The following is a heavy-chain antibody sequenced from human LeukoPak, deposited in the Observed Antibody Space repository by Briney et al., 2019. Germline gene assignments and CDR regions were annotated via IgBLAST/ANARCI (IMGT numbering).Heavy chain of an antibody. CDR1: GFTFSSYG. D-gene: IGHD2-2*01. J-gene: IGHJ5*02. CDR2: IRYDGSNK. V-gene: IGHV3-30*02. Sequence: GGSLRLSCAASGFTFSSYGMHWVRQAPGKGLEWVAFIRYDGSNKYYADSVKGRFTISRDNSKNTLYLQMNSLRAEDTAVYYCAKETKGYCSSTSCYRLPGFDPWGQGTLVTVSS. CDR3: AKETKGYCSSTSCYRLPGFDP.